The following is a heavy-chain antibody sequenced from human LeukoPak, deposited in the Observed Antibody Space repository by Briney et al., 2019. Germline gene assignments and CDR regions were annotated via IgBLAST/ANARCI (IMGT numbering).Heavy chain of an antibody. CDR3: AGGNFGYWFDP. J-gene: IGHJ5*02. Sequence: GGSLRLSCVASGLTFRSNSMNWVRQAPGKGLEWVSSITSSSNYIYYADSVKGRFTISRDNAKNSLYLQMNSLRAEDTAVYYCAGGNFGYWFDPWGQGTLVTVSS. CDR2: ITSSSNYI. CDR1: GLTFRSNS. V-gene: IGHV3-21*01. D-gene: IGHD4-23*01.